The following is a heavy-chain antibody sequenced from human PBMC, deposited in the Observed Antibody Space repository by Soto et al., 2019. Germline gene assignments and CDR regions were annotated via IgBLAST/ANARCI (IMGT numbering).Heavy chain of an antibody. CDR3: ARLAYYGSGSYYAFDI. CDR1: GGSISSGGYY. D-gene: IGHD3-10*01. CDR2: IYYSGST. J-gene: IGHJ3*02. Sequence: QVQLQESGPGLVKPSQTLSLTCTVSGGSISSGGYYWSWIRQHPGKGLEWIGYIYYSGSTYYNPSLKSRVTISVDTSKNQFSLKLSSVTDADTAVYYCARLAYYGSGSYYAFDIWGQGTMVTVSS. V-gene: IGHV4-31*03.